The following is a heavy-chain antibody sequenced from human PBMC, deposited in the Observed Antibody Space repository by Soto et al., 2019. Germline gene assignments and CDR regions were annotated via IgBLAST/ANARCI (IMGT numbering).Heavy chain of an antibody. J-gene: IGHJ4*02. V-gene: IGHV4-59*01. D-gene: IGHD6-13*01. Sequence: SVILSLTCTVSGGSISSYYWSWIRQPPGKGLEWIGYIYYSGSTNYNPSLKSRVTISVDTSKNQFSLKLSSVTAADTAVYYCAREGAAAGPFDYWGQGTLVTVSS. CDR3: AREGAAAGPFDY. CDR1: GGSISSYY. CDR2: IYYSGST.